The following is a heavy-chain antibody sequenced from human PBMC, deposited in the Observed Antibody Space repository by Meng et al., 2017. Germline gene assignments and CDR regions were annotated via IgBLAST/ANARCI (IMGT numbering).Heavy chain of an antibody. J-gene: IGHJ4*02. CDR2: INPNSGGT. CDR3: AREISYSSGWPFDY. CDR1: GYTFTGYY. Sequence: ASVKVSCKASGYTFTGYYMHWVRQAPGQGREGMGRINPNSGGTNYAQKFQGRVTMTRDTSISTAYMELSRLRSDDTAVYYCAREISYSSGWPFDYWGQGTLVTVSS. D-gene: IGHD6-19*01. V-gene: IGHV1-2*06.